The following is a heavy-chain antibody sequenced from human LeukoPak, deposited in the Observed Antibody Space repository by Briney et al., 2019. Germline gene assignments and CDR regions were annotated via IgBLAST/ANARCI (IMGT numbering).Heavy chain of an antibody. CDR2: INPNRGGT. Sequence: ASVKVSCKASGGTFSSYAISWVRQAPGQGLEWMGWINPNRGGTNYAQKFQGRVTMTRDTSISTAYMELSRLRSDDTAVYYCARDKVGVSYYYYGMDVWGQGTTATVSS. V-gene: IGHV1-2*02. CDR1: GGTFSSYA. CDR3: ARDKVGVSYYYYGMDV. D-gene: IGHD3-3*01. J-gene: IGHJ6*02.